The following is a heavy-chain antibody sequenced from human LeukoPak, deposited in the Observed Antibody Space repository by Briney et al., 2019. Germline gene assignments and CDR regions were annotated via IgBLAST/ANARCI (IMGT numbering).Heavy chain of an antibody. J-gene: IGHJ2*01. V-gene: IGHV4-4*07. CDR1: GGSISSYY. Sequence: SETLSLTCTVSGGSISSYYWSWIRQPAGKGLEWIGRIYTSGSTNYNPSLKSRVTMSVDTSKNQFSLKLSPVTAADTAVYYCARMKVDVAAAGSYWYFDLWGRGTLVTVSS. D-gene: IGHD6-13*01. CDR2: IYTSGST. CDR3: ARMKVDVAAAGSYWYFDL.